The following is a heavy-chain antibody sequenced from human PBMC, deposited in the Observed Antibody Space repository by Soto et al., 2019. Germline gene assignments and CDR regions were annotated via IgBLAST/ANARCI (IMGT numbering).Heavy chain of an antibody. CDR2: INPDGSRK. V-gene: IGHV3-7*05. CDR1: GFTFSNFW. D-gene: IGHD3-16*01. CDR3: AGWAPLNY. Sequence: EVHLVEAGGGLVQPGGSLRLSCGASGFTFSNFWMNWVRQAPGKGLEWVANINPDGSRKQYVDSVRGRFTMSRDNAQNSLYLQMNSLRVEDTAVYYCAGWAPLNYWGLGTLVTVSS. J-gene: IGHJ4*02.